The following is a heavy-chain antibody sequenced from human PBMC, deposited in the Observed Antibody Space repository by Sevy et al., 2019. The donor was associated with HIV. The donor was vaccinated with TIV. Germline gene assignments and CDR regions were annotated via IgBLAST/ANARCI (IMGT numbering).Heavy chain of an antibody. J-gene: IGHJ6*02. CDR3: ARRPDLGVLIPTGVFDV. Sequence: GGSLRLSCEASGFTFSTYAMSWVRQAPGKGLQWVSVISGSGGSTYYADSVKGRFTISRDNAKNTMYLQMNSLRAEDTAVYCCARRPDLGVLIPTGVFDVWGLGTTVTVSS. V-gene: IGHV3-23*01. CDR2: ISGSGGST. D-gene: IGHD3-3*01. CDR1: GFTFSTYA.